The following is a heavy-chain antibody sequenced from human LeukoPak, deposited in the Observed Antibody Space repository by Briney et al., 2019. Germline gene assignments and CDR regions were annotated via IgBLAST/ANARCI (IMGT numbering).Heavy chain of an antibody. J-gene: IGHJ4*02. CDR2: ISWNSGSI. CDR3: AKDQGYYDSSGYQDY. V-gene: IGHV3-9*01. D-gene: IGHD3-22*01. CDR1: GFTFDDYA. Sequence: GGSLRLSCAASGFTFDDYAMHWVRQAPGKGLEWVSGISWNSGSIGYADSVKGRFTISRDNAKNSLYLQMNSLRAEDTAVYYCAKDQGYYDSSGYQDYWGQGTLVTVSS.